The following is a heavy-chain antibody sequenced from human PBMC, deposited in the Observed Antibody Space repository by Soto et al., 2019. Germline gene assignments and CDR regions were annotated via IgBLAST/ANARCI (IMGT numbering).Heavy chain of an antibody. CDR2: INHSGNT. J-gene: IGHJ5*02. D-gene: IGHD2-21*01. CDR3: ARGRGEVDA. CDR1: DASISANY. V-gene: IGHV4-34*01. Sequence: IMSHTCSVYDASISANYGNWLRQPPGKGLEWIGEINHSGNTNYNPSLRSRVTISIDTSKNQLSLNLRSVSAADTAVYYCARGRGEVDAWGQGTPVTSPQ.